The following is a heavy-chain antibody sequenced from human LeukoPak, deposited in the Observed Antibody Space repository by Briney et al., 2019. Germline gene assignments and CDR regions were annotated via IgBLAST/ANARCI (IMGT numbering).Heavy chain of an antibody. D-gene: IGHD1-7*01. V-gene: IGHV3-21*04. CDR3: VRDFNWNYDH. CDR2: ISSSSSYI. Sequence: GGSLRLSCAASGFTFSSYSMNWVRQAPGKGLEWVSSISSSSSYIYYADSVKGRFTISRDNAKSSLYLQMNNLRAEDTAVYYCVRDFNWNYDHWGQGTLVTVSS. CDR1: GFTFSSYS. J-gene: IGHJ5*02.